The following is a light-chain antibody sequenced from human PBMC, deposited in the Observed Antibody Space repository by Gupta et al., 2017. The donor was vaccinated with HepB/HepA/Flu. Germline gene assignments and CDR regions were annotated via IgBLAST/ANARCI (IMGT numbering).Light chain of an antibody. Sequence: EFVLTHSPATLSLSPGERATLSCRTSQSSSNFLNWYQQRPGQAPRLLIYDTSNRATGVPARFSGSGSGTDFTLTISNLEPEDLALYYCQQRANWPPTFGPGTKVDIK. V-gene: IGKV3-11*01. J-gene: IGKJ3*01. CDR2: DTS. CDR3: QQRANWPPT. CDR1: QSSSNF.